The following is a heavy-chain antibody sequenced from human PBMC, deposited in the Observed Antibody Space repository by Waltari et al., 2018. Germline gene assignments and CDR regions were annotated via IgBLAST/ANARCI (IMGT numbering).Heavy chain of an antibody. CDR2: IYHSGST. D-gene: IGHD3-3*01. CDR1: GYSISSGYY. Sequence: QVQLQESGPGLVKPSETLSLPCTVSGYSISSGYYWGWLRQPPGTGLEWIGSIYHSGSTYYNPSLKSRVTISVDTSKNQFSLKLSSVTAADTAVYYCARGPLPPGIWSGYYGGWFDPWGQGTLVTVSS. V-gene: IGHV4-38-2*02. J-gene: IGHJ5*02. CDR3: ARGPLPPGIWSGYYGGWFDP.